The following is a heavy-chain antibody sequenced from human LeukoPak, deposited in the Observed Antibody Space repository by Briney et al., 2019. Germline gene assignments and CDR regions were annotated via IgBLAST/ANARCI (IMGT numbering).Heavy chain of an antibody. Sequence: SETLSLTCTVPGGSISSSSYYWSWIRQPPGKGLEWIGEINHSGSTNYNPSLKSRVTISVDTSKNQFSLKLSSVTAADTAVYYCARGDLSGRYDMRWFDPWGQGTLVTVSS. J-gene: IGHJ5*02. CDR1: GGSISSSSYY. D-gene: IGHD6-19*01. V-gene: IGHV4-39*07. CDR2: INHSGST. CDR3: ARGDLSGRYDMRWFDP.